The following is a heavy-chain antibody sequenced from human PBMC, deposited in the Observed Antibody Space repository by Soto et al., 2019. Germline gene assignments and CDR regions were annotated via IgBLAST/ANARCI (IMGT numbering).Heavy chain of an antibody. CDR2: IYYSGST. D-gene: IGHD2-15*01. Sequence: QVQLQESGPGLVKPSQTLSLTCTVSGGSISSGDYYWSWIRQPPGKGPEWIGYIYYSGSTYYNPSLKSRVTISVDTSKNQFSLKLSSVTAADTAVYYCARYCSGGSCYEGRSSLFDYWGQGTLVTVSS. CDR3: ARYCSGGSCYEGRSSLFDY. V-gene: IGHV4-30-4*01. J-gene: IGHJ4*02. CDR1: GGSISSGDYY.